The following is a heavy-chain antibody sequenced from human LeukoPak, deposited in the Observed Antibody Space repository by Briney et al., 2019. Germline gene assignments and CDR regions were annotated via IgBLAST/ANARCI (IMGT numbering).Heavy chain of an antibody. CDR3: TREGTSGYFHYFDY. J-gene: IGHJ4*02. D-gene: IGHD3-22*01. CDR1: GFTFGDYA. CDR2: IRSKAYGGTT. V-gene: IGHV3-49*04. Sequence: QPGRSLRLSCTASGFTFGDYAMSWVRQAPGKWLEWVGFIRSKAYGGTTEYAASVKGRFTISRDDSKSIAYLQMNSLKTEDTAVYYCTREGTSGYFHYFDYWGQGTLVTVSS.